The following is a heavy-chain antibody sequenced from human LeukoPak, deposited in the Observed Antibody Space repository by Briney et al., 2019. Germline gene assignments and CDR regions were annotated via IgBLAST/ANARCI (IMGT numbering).Heavy chain of an antibody. CDR2: INPSGGST. CDR1: GYTFTSYY. J-gene: IGHJ3*02. V-gene: IGHV1-46*03. CDR3: ARDPSCSSTSCYHDAFDI. Sequence: GASVKVSCKASGYTFTSYYMHWVRQAPGQGLEWMGTINPSGGSTSYAQKFQGRVTMTRDTSTSTVYMELSSLRSEDTAVYYCARDPSCSSTSCYHDAFDIWGQGTMVTVSS. D-gene: IGHD2-2*01.